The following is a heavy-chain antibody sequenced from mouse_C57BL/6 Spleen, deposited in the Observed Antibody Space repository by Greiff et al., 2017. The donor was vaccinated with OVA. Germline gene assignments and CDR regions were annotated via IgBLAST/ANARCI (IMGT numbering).Heavy chain of an antibody. CDR2: IYPGDGDT. V-gene: IGHV1-82*01. CDR3: ARNDLYYYGSSGFAY. J-gene: IGHJ3*01. D-gene: IGHD1-1*01. Sequence: QVQLQQSGPELVKPGASVKISCKASGYAFSSSWMNWVKQRPGKGLEWIGRIYPGDGDTNYNGKFKGKGTLTADKSSSTAYMQLSSLTSEDSAVYFCARNDLYYYGSSGFAYWGQGTLVTVSA. CDR1: GYAFSSSW.